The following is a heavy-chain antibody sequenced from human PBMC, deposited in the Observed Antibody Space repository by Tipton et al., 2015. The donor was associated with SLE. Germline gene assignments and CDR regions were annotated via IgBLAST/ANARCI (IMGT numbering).Heavy chain of an antibody. CDR2: IYYSGST. CDR1: GGSISSHY. Sequence: TLSLTCTVSGGSISSHYWGWIRQPPGKGLEWIGSIYYSGSTYYNPSLKSRVTISVDTSKNQFSLKLSSVTAADTAVYYCARERYSSSSGDAFDIWGQGTMVTVSS. J-gene: IGHJ3*02. CDR3: ARERYSSSSGDAFDI. D-gene: IGHD6-6*01. V-gene: IGHV4-39*07.